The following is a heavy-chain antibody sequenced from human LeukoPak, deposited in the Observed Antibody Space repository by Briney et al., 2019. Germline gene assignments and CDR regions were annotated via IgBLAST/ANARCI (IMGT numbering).Heavy chain of an antibody. CDR3: ARGDAGCSSTSCYDYYMDV. D-gene: IGHD2-2*01. V-gene: IGHV1-2*02. CDR2: INPNSGGT. Sequence: ASVKVSCKTSGCTFTGYYMHWVRQAPGQGLEWMGWINPNSGGTNYAQKFQGRVTMTRDTSISTAYMELSRLRSDDTAVYYCARGDAGCSSTSCYDYYMDVWGKGTTVTISS. CDR1: GCTFTGYY. J-gene: IGHJ6*03.